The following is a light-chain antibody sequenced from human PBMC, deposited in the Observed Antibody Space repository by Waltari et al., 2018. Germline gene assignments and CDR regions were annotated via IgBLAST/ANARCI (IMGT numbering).Light chain of an antibody. J-gene: IGLJ3*02. CDR3: RAWDSSTSW. V-gene: IGLV3-1*01. CDR2: QDS. Sequence: SYELTQPPSVSVSPGQTASITCSGDKLGDKYACWYQQKPGQSPVLVIYQDSKRPSGIPGRFSGSNSGNTATLTISGTQAMDEADYYCRAWDSSTSWFGGGTKLTVL. CDR1: KLGDKY.